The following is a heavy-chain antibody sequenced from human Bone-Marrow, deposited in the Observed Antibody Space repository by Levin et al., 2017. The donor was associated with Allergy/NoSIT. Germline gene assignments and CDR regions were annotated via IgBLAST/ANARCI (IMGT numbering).Heavy chain of an antibody. CDR3: ARGRAVARFQH. J-gene: IGHJ1*01. CDR2: INHSGST. D-gene: IGHD6-19*01. V-gene: IGHV4-34*01. Sequence: PSETLSLTCAVYGGSFSGYYWSWIRQPPGKGLEWIGEINHSGSTNYNPSLKSRVTISVDTSKNQFSLKLSSVTAADTAVYYCARGRAVARFQHWGQGTLVTVSS. CDR1: GGSFSGYY.